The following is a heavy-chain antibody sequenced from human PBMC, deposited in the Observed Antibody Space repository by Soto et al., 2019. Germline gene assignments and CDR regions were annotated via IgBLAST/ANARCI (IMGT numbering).Heavy chain of an antibody. CDR2: IYYSGST. D-gene: IGHD2-21*01. CDR3: AGIPDYYYYYMEV. CDR1: GGSISSYY. V-gene: IGHV4-59*01. Sequence: SETLSLTCTVSGGSISSYYWSWIRQPPGKGLEWIGYIYYSGSTNYNPSLKSRVTISVDTSKNQFSLKLSSVTAADTAVYYCAGIPDYYYYYMEVWGKGTTVTVSS. J-gene: IGHJ6*03.